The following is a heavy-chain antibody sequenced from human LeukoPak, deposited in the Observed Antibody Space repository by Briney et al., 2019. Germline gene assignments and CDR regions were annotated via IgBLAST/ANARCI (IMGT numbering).Heavy chain of an antibody. J-gene: IGHJ6*03. CDR1: GFTFSSYA. Sequence: GGSLRLPCAASGFTFSSYAMSWVRQAPGKGLEWVSAISGGGGSTYYADSVKGRFTISRDNSKNTLYLQMNSLRAEDTAVYYCAKVYSSSPWDYYYYYYMDVWGKGTTVTVSS. V-gene: IGHV3-23*01. CDR3: AKVYSSSPWDYYYYYYMDV. D-gene: IGHD6-6*01. CDR2: ISGGGGST.